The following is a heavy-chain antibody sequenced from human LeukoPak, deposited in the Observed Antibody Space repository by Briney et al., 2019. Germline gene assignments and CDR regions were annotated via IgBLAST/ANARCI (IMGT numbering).Heavy chain of an antibody. Sequence: PGGSLRLSCAASGSTFSDYYMSWVRQAPGKGLEWISYISGSGGGIYEAEFAKGRFTISRDNAKNSLYLQMNSLRFEDTAVYYCASGGEPRWDWGQGTLVTVSS. V-gene: IGHV3-11*01. D-gene: IGHD1-26*01. CDR2: ISGSGGGI. CDR1: GSTFSDYY. J-gene: IGHJ4*02. CDR3: ASGGEPRWD.